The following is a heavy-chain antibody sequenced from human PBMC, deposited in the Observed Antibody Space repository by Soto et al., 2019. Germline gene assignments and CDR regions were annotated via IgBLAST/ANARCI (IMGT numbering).Heavy chain of an antibody. CDR3: AKDSGYSGYDQEKGSKINKDYYYYYYMDV. D-gene: IGHD5-12*01. J-gene: IGHJ6*03. Sequence: GGSLRLSCAASGFTFDDYAMHWVRQAPGKGLEWVSGISWNSGSIGYADSVKGRFTISRDNAKNSLYLQMNSLRAEDTALYYCAKDSGYSGYDQEKGSKINKDYYYYYYMDVWGKGTTVTVSS. V-gene: IGHV3-9*01. CDR2: ISWNSGSI. CDR1: GFTFDDYA.